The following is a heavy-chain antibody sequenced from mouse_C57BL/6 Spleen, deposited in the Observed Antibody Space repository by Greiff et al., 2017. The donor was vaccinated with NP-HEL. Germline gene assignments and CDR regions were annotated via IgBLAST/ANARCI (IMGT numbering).Heavy chain of an antibody. CDR3: NSSNWEGWFAY. V-gene: IGHV1-15*01. J-gene: IGHJ3*01. CDR2: IDPETGGT. Sequence: VHLVESGAELVRPGASVTLSCKASGYTFTDYEMHWVKQTPVHGLEWIGAIDPETGGTAYNQKFKGKAILTADKSSSTAYMELRSLTSEDSAVYYCNSSNWEGWFAYWGQGTLVTVSA. D-gene: IGHD4-1*01. CDR1: GYTFTDYE.